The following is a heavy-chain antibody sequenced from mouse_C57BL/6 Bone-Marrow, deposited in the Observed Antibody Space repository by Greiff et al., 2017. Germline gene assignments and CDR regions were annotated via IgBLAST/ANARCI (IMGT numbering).Heavy chain of an antibody. J-gene: IGHJ1*03. Sequence: QVQLQQSGPELVKPGASVKISCKASGYTFTDYYINWVKQRPGQGLEWIGWIFPGSGSTYYNEKFKGKATLTVDKSSSTAYMLLSSLTSEDSAVYFCARCPYYGSSYSYWYFDVWGTGTTVTVSS. V-gene: IGHV1-75*01. CDR1: GYTFTDYY. CDR2: IFPGSGST. D-gene: IGHD1-1*01. CDR3: ARCPYYGSSYSYWYFDV.